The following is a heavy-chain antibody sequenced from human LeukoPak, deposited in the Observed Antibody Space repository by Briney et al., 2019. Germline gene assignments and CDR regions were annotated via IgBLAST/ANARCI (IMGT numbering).Heavy chain of an antibody. J-gene: IGHJ4*02. V-gene: IGHV4-34*01. CDR1: GGSFSGYY. D-gene: IGHD3-3*01. CDR2: INHSGST. CDR3: ARARLYYDFWSGYHRVFDY. Sequence: SETLSLTCAVYGGSFSGYYWSWVRQPPGKGLEWIGEINHSGSTKYNPSLTSRGTISVETTKKQFSLKLSSVTAADTAVYYCARARLYYDFWSGYHRVFDYWGQGTLVTVSS.